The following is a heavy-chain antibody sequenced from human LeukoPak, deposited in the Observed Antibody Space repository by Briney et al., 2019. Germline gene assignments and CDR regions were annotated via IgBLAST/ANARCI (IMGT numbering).Heavy chain of an antibody. Sequence: PGGSLRLSCAASGFTFNSYAMTWVRQAPEKGREWVSSIIDSGISTYYGDSVKGRFTISRDNSKNTLYLQMNSLRAEDTAIYYCAKGSRGNYDYWGQGTLVTVSS. D-gene: IGHD1-26*01. CDR3: AKGSRGNYDY. CDR2: IIDSGIST. V-gene: IGHV3-23*01. J-gene: IGHJ4*02. CDR1: GFTFNSYA.